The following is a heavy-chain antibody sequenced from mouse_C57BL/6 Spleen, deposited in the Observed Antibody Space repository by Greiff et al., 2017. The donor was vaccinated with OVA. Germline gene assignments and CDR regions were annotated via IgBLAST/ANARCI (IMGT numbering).Heavy chain of an antibody. J-gene: IGHJ2*01. CDR1: GYAFSSYW. V-gene: IGHV1-80*01. CDR2: IYPGDGDT. CDR3: ARKRYYGSSHYFDY. Sequence: QVQLKESGAELVKPGASVKISCKASGYAFSSYWMNWVKQRPGKGLEWIGQIYPGDGDTNYNGKFKGKATLTADKSSSTAYMQLSSLTSEDSAVYFCARKRYYGSSHYFDYWGQGTTLTVSS. D-gene: IGHD1-1*01.